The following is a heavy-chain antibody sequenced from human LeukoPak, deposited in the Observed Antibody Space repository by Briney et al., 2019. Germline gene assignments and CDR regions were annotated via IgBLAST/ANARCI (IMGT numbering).Heavy chain of an antibody. D-gene: IGHD2-2*01. CDR3: ARDHAYAFDI. CDR2: IGSAI. CDR1: GFTFSNYS. Sequence: GGSLRLSCVASGFTFSNYSLNWVRQAPGKGLEWISYIGSAIYYADSVKGRFTISRDNAKNSLFLQMNSLRAEDTAVYYCARDHAYAFDIWGQGTLVTVSS. J-gene: IGHJ3*02. V-gene: IGHV3-48*01.